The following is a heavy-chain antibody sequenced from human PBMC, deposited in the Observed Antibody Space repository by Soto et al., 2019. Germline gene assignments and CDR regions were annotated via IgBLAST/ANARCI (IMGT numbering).Heavy chain of an antibody. CDR1: GFPFSDYY. V-gene: IGHV3-11*05. CDR3: ARSRPIGYYNF. CDR2: IGSSSTYT. D-gene: IGHD3-22*01. J-gene: IGHJ4*02. Sequence: QVQLVESGGDLVKPGGSLRLSCAASGFPFSDYYMSWIRQAPGKGLEWVSSIGSSSTYTNYADFVKGRFTISRDNAKNSLYLQMNSLRAEDTPVYYCARSRPIGYYNFWGQGTLVTVSA.